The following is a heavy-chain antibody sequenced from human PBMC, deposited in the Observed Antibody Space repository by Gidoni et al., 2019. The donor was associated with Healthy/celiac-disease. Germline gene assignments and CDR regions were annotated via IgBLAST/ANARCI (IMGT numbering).Heavy chain of an antibody. CDR1: GFTFDDYA. CDR3: AKDPYSSSSNFFDY. V-gene: IGHV3-9*01. J-gene: IGHJ4*02. D-gene: IGHD6-6*01. CDR2: ISWNSGSI. Sequence: EVQLVESGGGLVQPGRSLRLSCAASGFTFDDYAMHWVRQAPGKGLEWVSGISWNSGSIGYADSVKGRFTISRDNAKNSLYLQMNSLRAEDTALYYCAKDPYSSSSNFFDYWGQGTLVTVSS.